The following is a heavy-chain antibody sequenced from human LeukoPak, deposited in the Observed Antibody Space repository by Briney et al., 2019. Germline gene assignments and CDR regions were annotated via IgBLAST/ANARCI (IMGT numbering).Heavy chain of an antibody. V-gene: IGHV1-18*01. CDR3: ARGPYCSGATCYSQMFDF. CDR2: ISTYNGNT. D-gene: IGHD2-15*01. Sequence: ASVKVSCKASGYTFNSYGITWVRQAPGQGLEWMGWISTYNGNTKYAQILQGRVTMTTDTSRSTVYMELRSLRFDDTAVYYCARGPYCSGATCYSQMFDFWGQGSPVAVSS. CDR1: GYTFNSYG. J-gene: IGHJ4*02.